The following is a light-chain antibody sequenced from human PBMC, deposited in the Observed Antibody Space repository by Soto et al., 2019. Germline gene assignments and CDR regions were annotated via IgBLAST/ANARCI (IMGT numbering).Light chain of an antibody. CDR2: YAS. CDR3: QQFSSYPVA. V-gene: IGKV1-13*02. J-gene: IGKJ4*01. CDR1: QGIGRA. Sequence: AIQLTQSPSSLSASVGDRVTVTCRASQGIGRAFAWYQQKPGKAPNLLIYYASTLESGVPSRFSGSGSGTDFTLTISSLQPEDFATYYCQQFSSYPVAFGGGTKVEIK.